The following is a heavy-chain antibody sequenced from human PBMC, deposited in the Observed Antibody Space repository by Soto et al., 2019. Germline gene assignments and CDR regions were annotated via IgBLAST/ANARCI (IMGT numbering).Heavy chain of an antibody. CDR1: GGTFSSYT. CDR2: IIPILGIA. Sequence: ASVKVSCKASGGTFSSYTISWVRQAPGQGLEWMGRIIPILGIANYAQKFQGRVTITADKSTSTAYMELSSLRSEDTAVYYCARAPFKEVPGCSGGSCYSEYGAFDIWGKGTMVTVSS. J-gene: IGHJ3*02. CDR3: ARAPFKEVPGCSGGSCYSEYGAFDI. D-gene: IGHD2-15*01. V-gene: IGHV1-69*02.